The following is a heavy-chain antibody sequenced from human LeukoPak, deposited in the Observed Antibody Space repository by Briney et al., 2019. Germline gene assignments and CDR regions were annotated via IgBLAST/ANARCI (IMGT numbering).Heavy chain of an antibody. CDR3: ATPGGVRVRGVKNYYGMDV. CDR1: GGTFSSYA. V-gene: IGHV1-69*13. J-gene: IGHJ6*04. CDR2: IIPIFGTA. Sequence: SVKVSCKASGGTFSSYAISWVRQAPGQGLEWMGGIIPIFGTANYAQKFQGRVTITADESTSTAYMELSSLRSEDTAVYYYATPGGVRVRGVKNYYGMDVWGKGTTVTVSS. D-gene: IGHD3-10*01.